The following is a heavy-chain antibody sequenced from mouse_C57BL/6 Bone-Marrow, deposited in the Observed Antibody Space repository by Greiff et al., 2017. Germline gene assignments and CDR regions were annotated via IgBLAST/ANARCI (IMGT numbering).Heavy chain of an antibody. CDR3: ARLGGYYVAWFAY. V-gene: IGHV5-6*01. CDR2: ISSGGSYT. CDR1: GFTFSSYG. Sequence: EVKLMESGGDLVKPGGSLKLSCAASGFTFSSYGMSWVRQTPVKRLEWVATISSGGSYTYYPDSVKGRFTISRDNAKNTLYLQMSSLKSEDTAMYYCARLGGYYVAWFAYWGQGTLVTVSA. J-gene: IGHJ3*01. D-gene: IGHD2-3*01.